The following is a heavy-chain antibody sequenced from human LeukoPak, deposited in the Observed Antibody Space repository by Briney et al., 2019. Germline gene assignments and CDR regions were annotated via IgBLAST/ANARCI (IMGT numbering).Heavy chain of an antibody. D-gene: IGHD5-24*01. CDR2: ISWNSGSI. Sequence: GGSLRLSCAASGFTFDDYAMHWVRQAPGKGLEWVSGISWNSGSIGYADSVKGRFTISRDNAKNSLYLQMNSLRAEDTALYYCAKDLGWLQLTNAFDYWGQGTLVTVSS. V-gene: IGHV3-9*01. CDR1: GFTFDDYA. CDR3: AKDLGWLQLTNAFDY. J-gene: IGHJ4*02.